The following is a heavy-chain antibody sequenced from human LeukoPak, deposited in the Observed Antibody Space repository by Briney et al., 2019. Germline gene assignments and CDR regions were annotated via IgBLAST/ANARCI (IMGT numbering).Heavy chain of an antibody. D-gene: IGHD2-2*01. CDR3: ARSPIVVVPAAKAYYYYGMDV. V-gene: IGHV4-59*01. CDR2: IYYSGST. CDR1: GGSISSYY. J-gene: IGHJ6*02. Sequence: SETLSLTCTVSGGSISSYYWSWIRQPPGKGLEWIGYIYYSGSTNYNPSLKSRVTISVDTSKDQFSLKLSSVTAADTAVYYCARSPIVVVPAAKAYYYYGMDVWGQGTTVTISS.